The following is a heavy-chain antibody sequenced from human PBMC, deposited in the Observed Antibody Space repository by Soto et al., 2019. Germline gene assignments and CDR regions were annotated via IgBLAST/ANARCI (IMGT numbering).Heavy chain of an antibody. J-gene: IGHJ4*02. D-gene: IGHD5-12*01. CDR1: GFSLTSGVG. Sequence: QITLKESGPTLVRPPQTLTLTCTFSGFSLTSGVGVGWIRQPPGKALEWLALIYWDDDKRYSPSLKNRLTITKDTSKNQVVLTMTNVGPVETATYFCAHIDPEIVTVGGHGGFDSWGQGTLVTVSS. CDR3: AHIDPEIVTVGGHGGFDS. V-gene: IGHV2-5*02. CDR2: IYWDDDK.